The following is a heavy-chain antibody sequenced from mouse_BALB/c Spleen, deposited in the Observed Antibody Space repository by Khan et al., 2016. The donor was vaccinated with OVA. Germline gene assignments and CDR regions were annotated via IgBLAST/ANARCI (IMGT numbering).Heavy chain of an antibody. CDR1: GYSITSGYF. J-gene: IGHJ3*01. Sequence: EVQLQESGPGLVKPSQSLSLTCSVTGYSITSGYFWNWIRQFPGNKLEWMGYIRYDGDSNYNPSLKNRISITRVPSKNQFFLKLNSVTHEDTATCYCARGGSSGPAWFAYWGQGTLVTVSP. CDR2: IRYDGDS. V-gene: IGHV3-6*01. D-gene: IGHD3-1*01. CDR3: ARGGSSGPAWFAY.